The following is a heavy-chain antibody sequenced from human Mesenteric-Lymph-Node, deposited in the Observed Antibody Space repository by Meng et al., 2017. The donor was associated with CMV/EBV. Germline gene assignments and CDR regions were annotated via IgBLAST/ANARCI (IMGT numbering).Heavy chain of an antibody. V-gene: IGHV6-1*01. J-gene: IGHJ5*01. CDR1: GDTVSSSGAA. CDR2: TYYRSKWFY. D-gene: IGHD3-16*01. Sequence: ISGDTVSSSGAAWNWIRQSPSRGLEWLGRTYYRSKWFYDYAVSVKSRVIIISDTSKNQFSLQLNSVSPEDTAIYYRARVSGSYGWIDSWGQGILVTVSS. CDR3: ARVSGSYGWIDS.